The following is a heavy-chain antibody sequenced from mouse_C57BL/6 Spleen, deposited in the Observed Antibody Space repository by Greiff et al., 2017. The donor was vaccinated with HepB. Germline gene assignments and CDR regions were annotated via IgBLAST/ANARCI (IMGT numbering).Heavy chain of an antibody. V-gene: IGHV7-3*01. CDR2: IRNKANGYTT. J-gene: IGHJ3*01. Sequence: EVKLMASGGGLVQPGGSLSLSCAASGFTFTDYYMSWVRQPPGKALEWLGFIRNKANGYTTEYSASVKGRFTISRDNSQSILYLQMNALRAEDSATYYCARYNYGSSFFAYWGQVTLVTVSA. D-gene: IGHD1-1*01. CDR3: ARYNYGSSFFAY. CDR1: GFTFTDYY.